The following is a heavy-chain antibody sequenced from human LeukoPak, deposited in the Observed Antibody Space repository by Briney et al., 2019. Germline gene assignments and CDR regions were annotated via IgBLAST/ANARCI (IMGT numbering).Heavy chain of an antibody. Sequence: GSLRLSCAACGFTVSTNYMTWVRQAPGKGLEWVSVIYSGGTTYYADSVKGRFSISRDNSKNTLYLQMNSLRAEDTAVYYCARYDYGRSGFDYWGQGTLVTVSS. J-gene: IGHJ4*02. CDR1: GFTVSTNY. V-gene: IGHV3-66*01. CDR3: ARYDYGRSGFDY. D-gene: IGHD5-12*01. CDR2: IYSGGTT.